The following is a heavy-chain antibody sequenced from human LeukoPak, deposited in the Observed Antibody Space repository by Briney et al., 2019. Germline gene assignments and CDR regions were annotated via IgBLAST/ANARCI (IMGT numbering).Heavy chain of an antibody. Sequence: GGSLRLSCAASGFTVSSNYMSWVRQAPGKGLEWVSVIYRGGSTYYADSVKGRFTISRDNFENTLHLQMNSLRAEDTAVYYCASNAYSSGWYYFDYWGQGTLVTVPS. CDR3: ASNAYSSGWYYFDY. J-gene: IGHJ4*02. CDR2: IYRGGST. CDR1: GFTVSSNY. V-gene: IGHV3-53*01. D-gene: IGHD6-13*01.